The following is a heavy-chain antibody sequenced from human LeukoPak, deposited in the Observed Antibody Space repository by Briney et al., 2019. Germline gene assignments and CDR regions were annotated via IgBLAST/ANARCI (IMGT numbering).Heavy chain of an antibody. CDR1: GGTFSSYA. CDR3: AASYGYCSSTSCATSGY. J-gene: IGHJ4*02. V-gene: IGHV1-69*05. CDR2: IIPIFGTA. D-gene: IGHD2-2*01. Sequence: SVKVSCKASGGTFSSYAISWVRQAPGQGLEWMGGIIPIFGTANYAQKFQGRVTITTDESTSTAYMELSSLRSEDTAVYYCAASYGYCSSTSCATSGYWGQGTLVTVPS.